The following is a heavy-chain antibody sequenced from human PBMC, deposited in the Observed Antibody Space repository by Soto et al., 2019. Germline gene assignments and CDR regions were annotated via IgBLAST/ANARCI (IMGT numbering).Heavy chain of an antibody. CDR3: ARDRTPTYYDYIWGARADAFDI. J-gene: IGHJ3*02. Sequence: PGGSLRLSCAASGFTFSSYSMNWVRQAPGKGLEWVSYISSSSSTIYYADSVKGRFTISRDNAKNSLYLQMNSLRAEDTAVYYCARDRTPTYYDYIWGARADAFDIWGQGTMVTVSS. D-gene: IGHD3-16*01. V-gene: IGHV3-48*01. CDR2: ISSSSSTI. CDR1: GFTFSSYS.